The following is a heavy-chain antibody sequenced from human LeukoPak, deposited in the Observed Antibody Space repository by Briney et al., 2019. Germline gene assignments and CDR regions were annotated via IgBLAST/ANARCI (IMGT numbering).Heavy chain of an antibody. V-gene: IGHV1-18*01. D-gene: IGHD5-24*01. J-gene: IGHJ5*02. Sequence: ASVKASCKASGYTFTSYGISWVRQAPGQGLEWMGWISAYNGNTNYAQKLQGRVTITADESTSTAYMELSSLRSEDTAVYYCARDLTEDGYNLGNWFDPWGQGTLVTVSS. CDR2: ISAYNGNT. CDR3: ARDLTEDGYNLGNWFDP. CDR1: GYTFTSYG.